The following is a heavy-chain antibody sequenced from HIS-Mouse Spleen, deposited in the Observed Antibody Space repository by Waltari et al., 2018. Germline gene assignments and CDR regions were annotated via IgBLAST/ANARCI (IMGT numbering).Heavy chain of an antibody. J-gene: IGHJ4*02. CDR1: GFTFSGYG. CDR2: ISYDGSNK. CDR3: AKDKHHAFDY. V-gene: IGHV3-30*18. Sequence: QVQLVESGGGVVQPGRSLRLSCAASGFTFSGYGMHWARQAPGKGLEWVAVISYDGSNKYYADSVKGRFTISRDNSKNTLYLQMNSLRAEDTAVYYCAKDKHHAFDYWGQGTLVTVSS.